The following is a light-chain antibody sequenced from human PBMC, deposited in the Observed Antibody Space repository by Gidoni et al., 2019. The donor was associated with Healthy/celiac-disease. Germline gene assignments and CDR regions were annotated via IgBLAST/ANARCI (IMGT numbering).Light chain of an antibody. V-gene: IGKV3-11*01. CDR1: QSISID. CDR2: DAS. CDR3: QQSSNGPLT. Sequence: EIVLTPSPATLPLSPGERATLPCRASQSISIDLAWYQQKPGQAPRLLIYDASNRDTGIPARFSGSGSGTDFTLTISRLETEDFAVYYCQQSSNGPLTFGQGTKVEIK. J-gene: IGKJ1*01.